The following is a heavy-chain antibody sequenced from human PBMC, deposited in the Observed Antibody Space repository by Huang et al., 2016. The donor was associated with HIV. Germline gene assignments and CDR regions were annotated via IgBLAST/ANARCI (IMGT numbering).Heavy chain of an antibody. V-gene: IGHV5-51*03. D-gene: IGHD2-21*02. Sequence: EVQLVQSEAEVKKPGESLKISCRGSGYSFTNYWFGWVRQRPGESLEWRGGIYPADSDTRDSPSFQGQVTCSADKSTRTAYLQWSSLQASDTAIYYCARSEVLVTAVPFDHWGQGTLVTVSS. CDR3: ARSEVLVTAVPFDH. CDR1: GYSFTNYW. J-gene: IGHJ4*02. CDR2: IYPADSDT.